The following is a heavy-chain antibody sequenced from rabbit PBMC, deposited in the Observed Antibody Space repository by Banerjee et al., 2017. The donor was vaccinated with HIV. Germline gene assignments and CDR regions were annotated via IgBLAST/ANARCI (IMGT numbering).Heavy chain of an antibody. V-gene: IGHV1S40*01. CDR2: IYAGSSGST. CDR1: GFSFSTSYF. Sequence: QSLEESGGDLVKPGASLTLTCTASGFSFSTSYFMCWVRQAPGKGLEWIACIYAGSSGSTYYASWAKGRFTISKTSSTTVTLQMTSRTAADTATYFCARGSAYAGAGYALWGQGTLVTVS. D-gene: IGHD4-2*01. CDR3: ARGSAYAGAGYAL. J-gene: IGHJ3*01.